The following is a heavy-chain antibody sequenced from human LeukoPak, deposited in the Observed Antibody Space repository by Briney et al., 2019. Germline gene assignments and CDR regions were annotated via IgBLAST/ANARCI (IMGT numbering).Heavy chain of an antibody. CDR3: ARYLDYGGNSRVFQH. D-gene: IGHD4-23*01. CDR1: GGSISSSSSY. J-gene: IGHJ1*01. Sequence: SETLSLTCSVSGGSISSSSSYWGWIRQPPGKGLEWIGSIYYSGSSFDNPALKSRVTISVDTSKNQFSLKLSSVTAADTAVYYCARYLDYGGNSRVFQHWGQGTLVTVSS. V-gene: IGHV4-39*01. CDR2: IYYSGSS.